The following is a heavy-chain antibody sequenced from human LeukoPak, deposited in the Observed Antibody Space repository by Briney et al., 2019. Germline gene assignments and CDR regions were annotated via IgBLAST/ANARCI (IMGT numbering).Heavy chain of an antibody. Sequence: GGSLRLSCAASGFTFSSYAMSWVRQAPGKGLEWVSAISGSGGSTYYADSVKGRFTISRDNSKNTLYLQMNSLGAEDTAVYYCAKVSEWELPLRGYYFDYWGQGTLVPVSS. V-gene: IGHV3-23*01. CDR3: AKVSEWELPLRGYYFDY. D-gene: IGHD1-26*01. J-gene: IGHJ4*02. CDR1: GFTFSSYA. CDR2: ISGSGGST.